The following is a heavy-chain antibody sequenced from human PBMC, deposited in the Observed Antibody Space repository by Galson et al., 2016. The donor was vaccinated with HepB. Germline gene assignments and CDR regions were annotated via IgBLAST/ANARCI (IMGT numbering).Heavy chain of an antibody. D-gene: IGHD6-6*01. CDR1: GFTFSSYS. Sequence: SLRLSCAASGFTFSSYSMNWVRQAPGKGLEWISYISSSTNTIYYADSVKGRFTISRDNGKNSLYLQMNSLRREDTAVYYCAREHMASAAARPGFDYWGQGTLVTVSS. J-gene: IGHJ4*02. V-gene: IGHV3-48*01. CDR3: AREHMASAAARPGFDY. CDR2: ISSSTNTI.